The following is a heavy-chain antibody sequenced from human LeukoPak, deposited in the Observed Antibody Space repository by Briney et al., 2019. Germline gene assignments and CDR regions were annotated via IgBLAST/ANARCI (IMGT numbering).Heavy chain of an antibody. CDR3: AGEGYCSSTSCYLDAFDI. V-gene: IGHV3-66*01. J-gene: IGHJ3*02. CDR1: GFTVSSNY. CDR2: IYSGGST. D-gene: IGHD2-2*01. Sequence: GGSLRLSCAASGFTVSSNYMSWVRQAPGKGLEWVSVIYSGGSTYYADSVKGRFTISRDNSKNTLYLQMNSLRAEDTAVYYCAGEGYCSSTSCYLDAFDIWGQGTMVTVSS.